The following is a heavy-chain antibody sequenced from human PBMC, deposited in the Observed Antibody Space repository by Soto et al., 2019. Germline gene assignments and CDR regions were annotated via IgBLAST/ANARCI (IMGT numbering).Heavy chain of an antibody. J-gene: IGHJ4*02. Sequence: PGGSLRLSCAASGFPFSSYGMHWVRQAPGKGLEWVAVISYDGSNKYYADSVKGRFTISRDNSKNTLYLQMNSLRAEDTAVYYCANRNYYDSSGYSAQLDYWGQGTLVTVSS. D-gene: IGHD3-22*01. CDR3: ANRNYYDSSGYSAQLDY. CDR1: GFPFSSYG. CDR2: ISYDGSNK. V-gene: IGHV3-30*18.